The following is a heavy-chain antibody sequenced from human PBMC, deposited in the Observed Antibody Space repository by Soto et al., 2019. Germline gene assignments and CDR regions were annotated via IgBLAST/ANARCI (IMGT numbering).Heavy chain of an antibody. CDR1: GFTFSSSA. CDR3: AATFDSGSYDFGGHPW. V-gene: IGHV1-58*02. J-gene: IGHJ4*02. CDR2: IVVGSGKT. Sequence: QLQLVQSGPEVQKPGTSVKVSCKASGFTFSSSAIQWVRQDRGQPREWMGWIVVGSGKTDYTHNLQARVTITRDKSTSAAYMELSGLRSEDTAVYYCAATFDSGSYDFGGHPWWGQGTLVTVSS. D-gene: IGHD3-16*01.